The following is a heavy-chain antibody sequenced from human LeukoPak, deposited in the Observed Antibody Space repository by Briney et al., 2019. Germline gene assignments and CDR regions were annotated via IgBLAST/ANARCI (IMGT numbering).Heavy chain of an antibody. J-gene: IGHJ5*02. D-gene: IGHD2-2*01. Sequence: SVKVSCKASGGTFSSYAISWVRQAPGQGLEWMGGIIPTFGTANYAQKFQGRVTITADESTSTAYMELSSLRSEDAAVYYCARVTQYQLIWDWFDPWGQGTLVTVSS. CDR1: GGTFSSYA. CDR2: IIPTFGTA. V-gene: IGHV1-69*13. CDR3: ARVTQYQLIWDWFDP.